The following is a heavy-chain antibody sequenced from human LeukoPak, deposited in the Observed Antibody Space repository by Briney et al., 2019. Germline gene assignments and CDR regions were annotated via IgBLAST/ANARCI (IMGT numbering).Heavy chain of an antibody. CDR2: VTGNGRSI. CDR1: GFSFSSYA. Sequence: TGGSLRLSCVTSGFSFSSYAINWVRQAPGKGLEWGSAVTGNGRSIYYADSVKGRFTISRDNAKNSLFLQMNSLRAEDTAVYYCARRTGLGKATVPFGGHFDSWGQGTLVVVSS. J-gene: IGHJ4*02. V-gene: IGHV3-21*06. D-gene: IGHD4-17*01. CDR3: ARRTGLGKATVPFGGHFDS.